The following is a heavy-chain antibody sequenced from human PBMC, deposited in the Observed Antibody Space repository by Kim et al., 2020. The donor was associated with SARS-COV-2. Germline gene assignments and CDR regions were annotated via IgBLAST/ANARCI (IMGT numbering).Heavy chain of an antibody. J-gene: IGHJ4*02. CDR2: IYYSWST. CDR3: ARDGIAAWDY. Sequence: SETLSLTCTVSGGSVSSGSYYWSWIRQPPGKGLEWIGYIYYSWSTNYNPSLKSRVTISVDTSKNQFSLKLSSVTAADTAVYYCARDGIAAWDYWGQGTL. CDR1: GGSVSSGSYY. V-gene: IGHV4-61*01. D-gene: IGHD6-25*01.